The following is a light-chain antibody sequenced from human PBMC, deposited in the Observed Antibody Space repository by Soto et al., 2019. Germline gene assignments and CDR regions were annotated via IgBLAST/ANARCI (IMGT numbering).Light chain of an antibody. CDR2: DAS. CDR1: QSVTDW. Sequence: DIQLTQSPSTLSASVGDRVTITCRASQSVTDWLAWYQQKPGKAPKLLIYDASSLQSGVPSRFSGSASGTEFSLTISSLQPDDFATYYCQQYYRSCTFGQGTKVEIK. CDR3: QQYYRSCT. J-gene: IGKJ2*02. V-gene: IGKV1-5*01.